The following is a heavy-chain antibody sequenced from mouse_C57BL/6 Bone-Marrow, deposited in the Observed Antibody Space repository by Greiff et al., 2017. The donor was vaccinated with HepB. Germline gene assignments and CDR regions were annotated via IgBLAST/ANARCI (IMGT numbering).Heavy chain of an antibody. CDR3: GRWGDYDVGD. J-gene: IGHJ2*01. Sequence: QVQLQQPGAELVRPGTSVKLSCKASGYTFTSYWMHWVKQRPGPGLEWIGVIDPSDSYTNYNQKFKGKATLTVDTSSSTAYMQLSSLTSEDSAVYYCGRWGDYDVGDWGQGTTLTVSS. V-gene: IGHV1-59*01. CDR2: IDPSDSYT. D-gene: IGHD2-4*01. CDR1: GYTFTSYW.